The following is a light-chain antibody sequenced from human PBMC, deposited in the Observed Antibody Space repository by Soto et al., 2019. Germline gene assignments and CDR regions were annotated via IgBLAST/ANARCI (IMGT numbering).Light chain of an antibody. CDR3: QTWGAGSVV. J-gene: IGLJ2*01. V-gene: IGLV4-69*01. CDR1: SEHSTYA. CDR2: SYSDGSH. Sequence: QLVLTQSPSASASLGASVKVTCTLNSEHSTYAIAWHRQQPEKGPRYLMRSYSDGSHVRGDGIPDRFLGSSSGAERHLTISSLQSDDEAEYYCQTWGAGSVVFGGGTKVTVL.